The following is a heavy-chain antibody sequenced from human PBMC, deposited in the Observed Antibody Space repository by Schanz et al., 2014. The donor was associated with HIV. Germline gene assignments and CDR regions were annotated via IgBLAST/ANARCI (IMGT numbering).Heavy chain of an antibody. J-gene: IGHJ6*02. Sequence: QVQLVQSGAEVKKPGSSVKVSCKASGGIFSYHAINWVRQAPGQGLEWMGGIIPIFATPNYAQKFQGRVTITADESTSTAYMELSSLRSDDTAMYYCARDADLNELWPRDYYHYTMDVWGQGTTVTVSS. D-gene: IGHD5-18*01. V-gene: IGHV1-69*01. CDR1: GGIFSYHA. CDR3: ARDADLNELWPRDYYHYTMDV. CDR2: IIPIFATP.